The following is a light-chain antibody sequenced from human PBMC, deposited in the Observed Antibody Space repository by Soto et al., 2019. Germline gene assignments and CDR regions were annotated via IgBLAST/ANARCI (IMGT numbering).Light chain of an antibody. J-gene: IGKJ2*01. V-gene: IGKV1-8*01. CDR1: QGISSY. CDR3: QQYYSYPPYT. Sequence: AIRMTQSPSSFSASTGDRVTITCRASQGISSYLAWYQQEPGKAPKLLIYAASTLQSGVPSRFSGSGSGTDFTLTISCLQSEDFATYYCQQYYSYPPYTFGQGTKLEIK. CDR2: AAS.